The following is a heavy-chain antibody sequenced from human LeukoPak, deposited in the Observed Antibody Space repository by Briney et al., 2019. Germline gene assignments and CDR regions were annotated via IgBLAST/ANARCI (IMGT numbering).Heavy chain of an antibody. CDR2: ISWNSGNV. J-gene: IGHJ3*02. CDR3: AKAGGGSNLGGAFDI. D-gene: IGHD2-15*01. Sequence: GGSLRLSCAASGFTFSSYWMHWVRQAPGKGLEWVSGISWNSGNVGYGDSVKGRFTISRDNAKNSLYLQMNSLRTEDTALYYCAKAGGGSNLGGAFDIWGQGTMVTVSS. CDR1: GFTFSSYW. V-gene: IGHV3-9*01.